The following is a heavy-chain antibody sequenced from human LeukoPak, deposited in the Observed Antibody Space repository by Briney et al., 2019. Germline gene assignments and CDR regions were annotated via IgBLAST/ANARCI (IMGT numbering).Heavy chain of an antibody. Sequence: GGSLRLSCTASGLTFSSYSLNWVRQAPGKGLEWVSAISGSGGSTYYADSVKGRFTISRDNSKNTLYLQMNSLRAEDTAVYYCARDIEPTGLYIDYWGQGTLVTVSS. CDR3: ARDIEPTGLYIDY. V-gene: IGHV3-23*01. CDR1: GLTFSSYS. J-gene: IGHJ4*02. CDR2: ISGSGGST. D-gene: IGHD1-26*01.